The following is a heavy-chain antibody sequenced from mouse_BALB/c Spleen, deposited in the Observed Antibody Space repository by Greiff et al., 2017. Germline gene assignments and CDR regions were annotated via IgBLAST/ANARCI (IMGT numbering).Heavy chain of an antibody. Sequence: GGGLVQPKGSLKLSCAASGFTFNTYAMNWVRQAPGKGLEWVARIRSKSNNYATYYADSVKDRFTISRDDSQSMLYLQMNNLKTEDTAMYYCVRRNYGYGDYFDYWGQGTTLTVSS. CDR1: GFTFNTYA. CDR3: VRRNYGYGDYFDY. V-gene: IGHV10-1*02. CDR2: IRSKSNNYAT. D-gene: IGHD2-2*01. J-gene: IGHJ2*01.